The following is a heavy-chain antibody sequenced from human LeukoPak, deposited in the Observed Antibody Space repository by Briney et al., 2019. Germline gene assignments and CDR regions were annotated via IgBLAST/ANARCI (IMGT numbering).Heavy chain of an antibody. CDR3: ASTSIDVVTTQAFDY. D-gene: IGHD2-21*02. Sequence: SETLSLTCAVYGRSFSGYYWSWIRQPPGKGLEWLGEINHSRSTNYNPSLKSRVTISVDTSKNQFSLKLSSVTAADTAVYYCASTSIDVVTTQAFDYWGQGTLVTVSS. CDR1: GRSFSGYY. J-gene: IGHJ4*02. V-gene: IGHV4-34*01. CDR2: INHSRST.